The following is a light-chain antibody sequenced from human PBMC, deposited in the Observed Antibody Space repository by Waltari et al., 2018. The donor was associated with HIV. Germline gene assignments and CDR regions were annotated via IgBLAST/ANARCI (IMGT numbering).Light chain of an antibody. V-gene: IGKV1-9*01. Sequence: DIQSTQSPSFSFASVGDKVTITCRARQGIDSYLAWYQQKPGKAPKLLSYDASTLQSGVPSRFSGSGSGTEFTLTISSLQPEDFATYYCQHLKTYPAVTFGQGTGLEI. J-gene: IGKJ5*01. CDR2: DAS. CDR3: QHLKTYPAVT. CDR1: QGIDSY.